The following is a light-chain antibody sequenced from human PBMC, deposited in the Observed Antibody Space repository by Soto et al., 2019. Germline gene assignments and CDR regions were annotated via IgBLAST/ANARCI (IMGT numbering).Light chain of an antibody. J-gene: IGKJ1*01. Sequence: EIVLTQSPGTLSLSPGERATLSCRASQSVSSYLAWYQQKPGQAPRLLIYGASSRATGIPDRFSASGSGTDFTLTISRLEPEDFAVYYCQQDHTSPRTFGQGTKVEIK. V-gene: IGKV3-20*01. CDR3: QQDHTSPRT. CDR1: QSVSSY. CDR2: GAS.